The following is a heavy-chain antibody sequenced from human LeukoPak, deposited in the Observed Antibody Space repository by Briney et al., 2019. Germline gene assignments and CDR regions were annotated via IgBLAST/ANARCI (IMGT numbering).Heavy chain of an antibody. V-gene: IGHV1-18*01. CDR1: GYTFTSYG. J-gene: IGHJ5*02. CDR2: ISAYNGNT. Sequence: ASVKVSCKASGYTFTSYGISWVRQAPGQGLEWMGWISAYNGNTNYAQKLQGGVTMTTDTSTSTAYMELRSLRSDDTAVYYCARDLVPHKSNRAVAGTRNGPWFDPWGQGTLVTVSS. D-gene: IGHD6-19*01. CDR3: ARDLVPHKSNRAVAGTRNGPWFDP.